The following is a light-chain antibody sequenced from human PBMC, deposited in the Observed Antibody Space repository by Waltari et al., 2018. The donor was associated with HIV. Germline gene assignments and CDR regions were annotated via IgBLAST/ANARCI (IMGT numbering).Light chain of an antibody. Sequence: QSALTQPASVSGSPGQSITISCTGTSSDIGGYDYVSWYQQHPGKAPKLMSYVVSSRPSGVSNRFSGSRSGNTASLTISGLQAEDEADYYCSAYTSISTLAVFGGGTKLTVL. CDR3: SAYTSISTLAV. CDR2: VVS. CDR1: SSDIGGYDY. V-gene: IGLV2-14*01. J-gene: IGLJ2*01.